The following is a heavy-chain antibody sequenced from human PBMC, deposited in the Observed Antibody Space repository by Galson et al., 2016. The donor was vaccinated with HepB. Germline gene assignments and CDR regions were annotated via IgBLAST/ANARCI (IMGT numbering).Heavy chain of an antibody. CDR1: GGSISSYY. D-gene: IGHD2-2*01. Sequence: TLSLTCTVSGGSISSYYWSWIRQPPGKGLEWIGNIYYSGSTNYNPSLKSRVTISVDTSKNQFSLKLSSVTAADTALYYCARRYCSSANCYYFDSWGQGTLVTVSS. CDR2: IYYSGST. J-gene: IGHJ4*02. V-gene: IGHV4-59*12. CDR3: ARRYCSSANCYYFDS.